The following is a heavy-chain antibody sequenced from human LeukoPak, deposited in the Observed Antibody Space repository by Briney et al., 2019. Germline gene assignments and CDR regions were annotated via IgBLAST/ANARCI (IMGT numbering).Heavy chain of an antibody. Sequence: SETLSLTCTVSGGSISSSSYYWGWIRQPPGKGLEWIGSIYYSGSTYYNPSLKSRVTISVDTSKNQFSLKLSSVTAADTAVYYCARRLFGEYQLPRPWFDPWGQGTLVTVSS. V-gene: IGHV4-39*01. CDR1: GGSISSSSYY. CDR2: IYYSGST. D-gene: IGHD2-2*01. CDR3: ARRLFGEYQLPRPWFDP. J-gene: IGHJ5*02.